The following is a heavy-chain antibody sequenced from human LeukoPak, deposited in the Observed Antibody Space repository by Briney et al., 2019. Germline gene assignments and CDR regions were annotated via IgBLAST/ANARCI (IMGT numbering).Heavy chain of an antibody. CDR2: IYHSGST. D-gene: IGHD3-9*01. J-gene: IGHJ5*02. CDR3: ANSPGVRYFDWLYYPGGNWFDP. CDR1: GGSISSGGYY. Sequence: KSSQTLSLTCTVSGGSISSGGYYWSWIRQPPGKGLEWIGYIYHSGSTYYNPSLKSRVTISVDRSKNQFSLKLSSVTAADTAVYYCANSPGVRYFDWLYYPGGNWFDPWGQGTLVTVSS. V-gene: IGHV4-30-2*02.